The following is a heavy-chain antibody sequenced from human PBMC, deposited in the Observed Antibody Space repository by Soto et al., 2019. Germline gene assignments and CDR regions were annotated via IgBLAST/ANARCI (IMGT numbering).Heavy chain of an antibody. CDR3: AKPKDQQLVVNWFAP. CDR1: GFTFSSYA. J-gene: IGHJ5*02. D-gene: IGHD6-13*01. CDR2: ISGSGGST. Sequence: XVSLRLSCSASGFTFSSYAMSWVRQAPGKGLEWVSAISGSGGSTYYADSVKGRFTISRDNSKNTLYLQMNSLRAEDTAVYYCAKPKDQQLVVNWFAPWGQGTLVTVSA. V-gene: IGHV3-23*01.